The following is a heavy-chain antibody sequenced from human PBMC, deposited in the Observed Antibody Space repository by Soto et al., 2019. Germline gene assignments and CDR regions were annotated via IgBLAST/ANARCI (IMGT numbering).Heavy chain of an antibody. V-gene: IGHV6-1*01. CDR3: ARDSYSSSGSLYFDY. Sequence: SQTLSLTCAISGDSVSSNLASWNWIRQSPSRGLEWLGRTYYRSEWISDFAESVRSRITINPDTSKNRLSLQLSSVTAADTAVYYCARDSYSSSGSLYFDYWGQGTLVTVSS. CDR2: TYYRSEWIS. CDR1: GDSVSSNLAS. J-gene: IGHJ4*02. D-gene: IGHD6-6*01.